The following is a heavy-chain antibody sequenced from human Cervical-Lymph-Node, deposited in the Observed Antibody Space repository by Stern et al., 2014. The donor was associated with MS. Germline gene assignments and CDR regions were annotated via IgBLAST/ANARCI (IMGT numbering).Heavy chain of an antibody. CDR3: ARRIAAAAAVDYFDY. J-gene: IGHJ4*02. CDR2: IYPGDSDT. CDR1: GFSFTSYW. D-gene: IGHD6-13*01. Sequence: MQLVQSGAEVKKPGESLKISCKGSGFSFTSYWIGWVRQMPGKGLEWMGSIYPGDSDTRNSPSFQGQVTISADKSISTASLQWSSLKASDTAMYYCARRIAAAAAVDYFDYWGQGTLVTVSS. V-gene: IGHV5-51*01.